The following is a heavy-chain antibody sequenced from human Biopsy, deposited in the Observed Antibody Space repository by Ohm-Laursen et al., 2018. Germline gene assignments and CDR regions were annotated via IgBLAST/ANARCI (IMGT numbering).Heavy chain of an antibody. CDR1: GGSLKSYY. CDR3: ARLTGDPSY. V-gene: IGHV4-59*01. D-gene: IGHD7-27*01. Sequence: TLSLTWAVSGGSLKSYYWNWIRQSPGKGLEWIGFIYYTGHTNYNPSLKSRATISVDTSKNQFSLKVISVTAADAAVYYCARLTGDPSYWGQGILVTVSS. CDR2: IYYTGHT. J-gene: IGHJ4*02.